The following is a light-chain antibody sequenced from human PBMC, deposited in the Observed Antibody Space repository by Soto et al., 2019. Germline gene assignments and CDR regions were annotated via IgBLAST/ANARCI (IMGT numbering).Light chain of an antibody. CDR1: QSVSSTY. CDR2: GAS. Sequence: IVLTQSPGTLSLSPGERATLSCRASQSVSSTYIAWYQQNPGQAPRLLIYGASSRATGIPDRFSGSGSGTDFTLTISRLESEDFAVYFCQQYGRSPPFTFGQGTKVDIK. V-gene: IGKV3-20*01. CDR3: QQYGRSPPFT. J-gene: IGKJ2*01.